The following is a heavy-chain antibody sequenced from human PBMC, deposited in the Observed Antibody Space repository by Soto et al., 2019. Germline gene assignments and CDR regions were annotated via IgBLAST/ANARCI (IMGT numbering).Heavy chain of an antibody. CDR1: GDSVTSGNYY. J-gene: IGHJ5*01. CDR3: AIIPVDTSMIYWFDP. D-gene: IGHD5-18*01. V-gene: IGHV4-61*01. Sequence: LSVTCTVSGDSVTSGNYYWSWIRQPPGKGLECIGYIYYSGNTNYSPSLKSRVTMSLDRSNNQFSLNLSSVTAADTAVYYCAIIPVDTSMIYWFDPWGQGIPVTVSS. CDR2: IYYSGNT.